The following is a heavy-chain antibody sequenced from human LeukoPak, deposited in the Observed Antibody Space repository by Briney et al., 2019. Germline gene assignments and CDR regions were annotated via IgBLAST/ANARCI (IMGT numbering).Heavy chain of an antibody. CDR3: ARAPGDSYGYGYYYYMDV. Sequence: GGSLRLSCAASGFTFSSYSMNWVRQAPGKGLEWVSYISSSSSTIYYADSVKGRFTISRDNSKNTLYLQMNSLRSDDTAVYYCARAPGDSYGYGYYYYMDVWGKGTTVTVSS. CDR2: ISSSSSTI. J-gene: IGHJ6*03. V-gene: IGHV3-48*01. CDR1: GFTFSSYS. D-gene: IGHD5-18*01.